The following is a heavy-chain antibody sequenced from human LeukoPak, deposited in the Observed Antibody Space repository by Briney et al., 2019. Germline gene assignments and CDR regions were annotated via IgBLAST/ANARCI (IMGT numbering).Heavy chain of an antibody. CDR3: ARVFGDQNWFDP. J-gene: IGHJ5*02. CDR2: IYHSGST. V-gene: IGHV4-30-2*01. D-gene: IGHD3-10*01. Sequence: KPSETLSLTCAVSGGSISSGGYSWSWIRQPPGKGLEWIGYIYHSGSTYYNPSLKSRVTISVDRSKNQFSLKLSSVTAADTAVYYCARVFGDQNWFDPWGQGTLVTVSS. CDR1: GGSISSGGYS.